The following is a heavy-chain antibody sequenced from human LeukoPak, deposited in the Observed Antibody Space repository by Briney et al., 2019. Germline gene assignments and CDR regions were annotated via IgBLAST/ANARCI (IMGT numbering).Heavy chain of an antibody. Sequence: AGGSLRLSCAASGFTFSSYGMHWVRQAPGKGLEWVAVIWYDGSNKYYADSVKGRLTISRDNSKNTLYLQMNSLRAEDTAVYYCARDQRSVRGVIDYWGQGTLVTVSS. CDR2: IWYDGSNK. J-gene: IGHJ4*02. D-gene: IGHD3-10*01. CDR3: ARDQRSVRGVIDY. V-gene: IGHV3-33*01. CDR1: GFTFSSYG.